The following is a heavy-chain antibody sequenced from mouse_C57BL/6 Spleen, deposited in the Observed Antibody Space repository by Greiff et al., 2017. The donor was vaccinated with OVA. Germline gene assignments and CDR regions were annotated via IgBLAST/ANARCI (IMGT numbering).Heavy chain of an antibody. Sequence: EVHLVESGPGLVKPSQSLSLTCSVTGYSITSGYYWNWIRQFPGNKLEWMGYISYDGSNNYNPSLKNRISITRDTSKNQFFLKLNSVTTEDTATYYCARHYYGSSFTYWGQGTTLTVSS. CDR1: GYSITSGYY. V-gene: IGHV3-6*01. J-gene: IGHJ2*01. D-gene: IGHD1-1*01. CDR3: ARHYYGSSFTY. CDR2: ISYDGSN.